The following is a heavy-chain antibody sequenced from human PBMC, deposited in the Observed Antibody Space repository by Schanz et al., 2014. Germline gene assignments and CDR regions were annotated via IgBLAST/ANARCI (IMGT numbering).Heavy chain of an antibody. Sequence: EQMVESGGGLVKPGGSLILSCAASGFIFNDYYMNWIRQAPGKGLEWLSYISRDGTTSYYADSVKGRFTISRDNAKNTLYLQMNSLRTEDTAVYFCAKSYDTSGYSGFDYWGQGTLVTVSS. D-gene: IGHD3-22*01. CDR1: GFIFNDYY. CDR2: ISRDGTTS. CDR3: AKSYDTSGYSGFDY. V-gene: IGHV3-11*04. J-gene: IGHJ4*02.